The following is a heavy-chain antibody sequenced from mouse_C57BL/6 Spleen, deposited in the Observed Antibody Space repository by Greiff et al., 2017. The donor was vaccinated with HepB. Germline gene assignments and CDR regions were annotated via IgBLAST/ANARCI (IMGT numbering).Heavy chain of an antibody. Sequence: QVHVKQPGAELVKPGASVKLSCKASGYTFTSYWMQWVKQRPGQGLEWIGEIDPSDSYTNYNQKFKGKATLTVDTSSSTAYMQLSSLTSEDSAVYYCAALHHGAMDYWGQGTSVTVSS. CDR2: IDPSDSYT. CDR1: GYTFTSYW. CDR3: AALHHGAMDY. V-gene: IGHV1-50*01. J-gene: IGHJ4*01. D-gene: IGHD2-10*01.